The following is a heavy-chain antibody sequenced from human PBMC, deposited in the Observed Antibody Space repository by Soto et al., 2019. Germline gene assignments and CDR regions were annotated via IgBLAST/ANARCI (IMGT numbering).Heavy chain of an antibody. Sequence: GASVKVSCKASGYTFTSYGISWVRQAPGQGLEWMGWISAYNGNTNYAQKLQGRVTMTTDTSTSTAYMELRSLRSDDTAVYYCAREGYCTNGVCSYYYYYMDVWGKGTTVTVSS. CDR2: ISAYNGNT. D-gene: IGHD2-8*01. V-gene: IGHV1-18*01. J-gene: IGHJ6*03. CDR3: AREGYCTNGVCSYYYYYMDV. CDR1: GYTFTSYG.